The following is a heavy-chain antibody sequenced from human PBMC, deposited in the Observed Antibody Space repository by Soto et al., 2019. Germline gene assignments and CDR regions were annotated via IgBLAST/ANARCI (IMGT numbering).Heavy chain of an antibody. Sequence: ASVKVSCKVSGYTLTELSMHWVRQAPGKGLEWMGGFDPEDGGTTDFAAPVKGRFAISRDDSKNMVYLEMNSLKTEDTAIYYCTTDSYMTNIIVRFDYWGHGTLVTVSS. CDR1: GYTLTELS. CDR3: TTDSYMTNIIVRFDY. J-gene: IGHJ4*01. D-gene: IGHD4-17*01. CDR2: FDPEDGGTT. V-gene: IGHV1-24*01.